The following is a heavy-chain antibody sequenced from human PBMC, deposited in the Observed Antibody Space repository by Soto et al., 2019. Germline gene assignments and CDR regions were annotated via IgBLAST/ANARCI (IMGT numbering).Heavy chain of an antibody. J-gene: IGHJ6*02. CDR2: IYYSGTT. CDR3: ARLKSSGTTSAGQNYHYGMDA. Sequence: SETLSLTCTVSGGFISNYYWSWVRQSPGKGLEWIGYIYYSGTTNYNPSLKSRVTILLDMSKNQFSLRLRSVTAADTAVYYCARLKSSGTTSAGQNYHYGMDAWGQGTTVTVSS. V-gene: IGHV4-59*01. D-gene: IGHD3-16*02. CDR1: GGFISNYY.